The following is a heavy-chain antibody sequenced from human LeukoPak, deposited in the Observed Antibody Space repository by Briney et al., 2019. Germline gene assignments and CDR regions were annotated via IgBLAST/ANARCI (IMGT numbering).Heavy chain of an antibody. D-gene: IGHD4-17*01. Sequence: SETLSLTCTVSGGSIRGYYWSWIRQSPGKRLEGSGFILYSGHTDYNSSLKSRVTISVDTSKNQFSLKLSSVTAADTAVYYCARIGPSVTTPPPFDYWGQGTLVTVSS. CDR1: GGSIRGYY. CDR2: ILYSGHT. CDR3: ARIGPSVTTPPPFDY. J-gene: IGHJ4*02. V-gene: IGHV4-59*08.